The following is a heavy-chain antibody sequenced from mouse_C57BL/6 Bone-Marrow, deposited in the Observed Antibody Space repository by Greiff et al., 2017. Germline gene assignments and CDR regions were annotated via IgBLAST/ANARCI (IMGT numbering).Heavy chain of an antibody. CDR1: GYTFTSYW. CDR2: IDPSDSYT. V-gene: IGHV1-69*01. Sequence: QVQLQQPGAELVMPGASVKLSCKASGYTFTSYWMHWVKQRPGQGLEWIGEIDPSDSYTNYNQKFKGKSTLTVDKSSSTAYMQRSSLTSEDSAVYYCASSYGSSPAWFAYWGQGTLVTVSA. J-gene: IGHJ3*01. CDR3: ASSYGSSPAWFAY. D-gene: IGHD1-1*01.